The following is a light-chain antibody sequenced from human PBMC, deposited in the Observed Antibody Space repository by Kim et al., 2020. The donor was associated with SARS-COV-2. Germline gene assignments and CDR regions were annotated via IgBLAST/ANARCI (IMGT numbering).Light chain of an antibody. CDR2: DAS. CDR3: QQYAGPPIT. Sequence: SGYLAWYQQKPGQAPRLVMYDASTRATGIPDRFSGSGFGTDFTLTIRRLEPEDFAVYYCQQYAGPPITFGQGTRLETK. J-gene: IGKJ5*01. V-gene: IGKV3-20*01. CDR1: SGY.